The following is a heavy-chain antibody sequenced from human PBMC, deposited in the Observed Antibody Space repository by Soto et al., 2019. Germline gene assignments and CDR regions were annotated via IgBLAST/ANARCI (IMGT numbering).Heavy chain of an antibody. CDR3: ARDWQLVRGWLDP. V-gene: IGHV1-18*01. CDR1: GYTFSTYG. CDR2: ISANNGNT. D-gene: IGHD1-1*01. J-gene: IGHJ5*02. Sequence: GTSVKVSCKASGYTFSTYGISWVRQAPGKGLEWMGRISANNGNTNYAQKFQGRVTMTTDTSTSTAYMELRSLRSDDTAVYYCARDWQLVRGWLDPWGQGTLVTVSS.